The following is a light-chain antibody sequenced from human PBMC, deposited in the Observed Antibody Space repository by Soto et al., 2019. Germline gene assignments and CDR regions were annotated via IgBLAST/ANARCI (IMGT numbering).Light chain of an antibody. J-gene: IGKJ5*01. CDR1: QSVGSN. V-gene: IGKV3-15*01. Sequence: EVVLTQSPATLSVSPGAGATLSCRASQSVGSNLAWYQQKPGQTPRVLIYGASTRAIGIPARFSGSGFGTEFTLTISSLQSEDFAVYYCQQRYRWPPITFGQGTRLDNK. CDR3: QQRYRWPPIT. CDR2: GAS.